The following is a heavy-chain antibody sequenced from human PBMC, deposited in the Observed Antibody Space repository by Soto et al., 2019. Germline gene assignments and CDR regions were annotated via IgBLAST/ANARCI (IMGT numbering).Heavy chain of an antibody. J-gene: IGHJ4*02. CDR2: IKQDGSEK. D-gene: IGHD6-13*01. CDR1: GFTFSSYW. V-gene: IGHV3-7*01. Sequence: PGGSLRLSCAASGFTFSSYWMSWVRQAPGKGLEWVANIKQDGSEKYYVDSVKGRFTISRDNAKNSLYLQMNSLRAEDTAVYYCARVEGYSSSWYYFDYWGQGTLVTVSS. CDR3: ARVEGYSSSWYYFDY.